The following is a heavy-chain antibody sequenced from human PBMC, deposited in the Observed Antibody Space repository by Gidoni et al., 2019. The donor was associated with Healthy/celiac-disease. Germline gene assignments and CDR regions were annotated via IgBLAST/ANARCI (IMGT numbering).Heavy chain of an antibody. CDR3: ARPRREGYSLPFDI. V-gene: IGHV4-59*08. CDR1: GGSISSYY. J-gene: IGHJ3*02. CDR2: LHYSGST. Sequence: QLPLPESGPGLLTPSETLSLPRTVSGGSISSYYWSWIRQPPGKGLEWIGVLHYSGSTNYNPSLKSRVTISVDTSKNQFSLKRSSVTAADTAVYYCARPRREGYSLPFDIWGQGTMVNVSS. D-gene: IGHD5-18*01.